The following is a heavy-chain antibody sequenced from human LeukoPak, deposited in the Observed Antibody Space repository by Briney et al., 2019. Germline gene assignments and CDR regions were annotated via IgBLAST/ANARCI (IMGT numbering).Heavy chain of an antibody. CDR2: MNHRGDT. CDR3: ARGPTISETGYFDY. J-gene: IGHJ4*03. CDR1: GGSFSAYY. Sequence: PSDTLSLTCAVYGGSFSAYYWSWIRQSPGRGLEGIADMNHRGDTNYNPPVKRRVSISVDTSKNQFSLKVTSLTAADTAVYYCARGPTISETGYFDYWGQGTLVTVSS. V-gene: IGHV4-34*01. D-gene: IGHD1-1*01.